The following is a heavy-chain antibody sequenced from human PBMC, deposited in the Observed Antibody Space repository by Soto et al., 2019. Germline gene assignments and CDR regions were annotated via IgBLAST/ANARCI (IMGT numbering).Heavy chain of an antibody. V-gene: IGHV4-34*01. D-gene: IGHD3-3*01. CDR3: ARGRFMRDFWSGYYDYFDY. CDR1: GGSFSGYY. J-gene: IGHJ4*02. Sequence: LSLTCAVYGGSFSGYYWSWIRQPPGKGLEWIGEINHSGSTNYNPSLKSRVTISVDTSKNQFSLKLSSVTAADTAVYYCARGRFMRDFWSGYYDYFDYWGQGTLVTVSS. CDR2: INHSGST.